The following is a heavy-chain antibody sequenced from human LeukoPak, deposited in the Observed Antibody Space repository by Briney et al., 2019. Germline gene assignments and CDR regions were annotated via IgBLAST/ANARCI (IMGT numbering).Heavy chain of an antibody. Sequence: GGSLRLSCAASGFSFTTYSVSWVRQAPGKGLEWVSSISGSGGVIYYADSVKGRFAISRDNAKNTLYLRMNSLRAENTAVYYCAIGYHFDPSGHNYGFYIVSWGQGTLVSVSS. CDR2: ISGSGGVI. D-gene: IGHD3-22*01. CDR1: GFSFTTYS. CDR3: AIGYHFDPSGHNYGFYIVS. V-gene: IGHV3-21*01. J-gene: IGHJ4*02.